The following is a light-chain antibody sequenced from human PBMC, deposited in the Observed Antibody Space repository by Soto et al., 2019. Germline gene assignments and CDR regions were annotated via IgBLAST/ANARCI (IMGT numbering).Light chain of an antibody. CDR3: QQSYSLPRT. CDR1: QSVSRY. Sequence: DIQVTQSPSSLSASVGDRVTITCRTSQSVSRYLNWYRQKPGKAPELLIYAASSLQSGVPSRFSGGGSGTDFTLTISSLQPEDFATYYCQQSYSLPRTFGQGTKVDIE. V-gene: IGKV1-39*01. CDR2: AAS. J-gene: IGKJ1*01.